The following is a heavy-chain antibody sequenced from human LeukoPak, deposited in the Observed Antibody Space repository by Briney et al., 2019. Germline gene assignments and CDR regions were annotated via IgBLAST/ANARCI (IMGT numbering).Heavy chain of an antibody. J-gene: IGHJ6*03. Sequence: SETLSLTCAVYGGSFSGYYWSWIRQPPGKGLEWIGEINHSGSTHYNPSLKSRGTISVDTSKNQFSLKLSSVTAADTAVYYCARRLGRKFGERFYYYHYMDVWDKGTTVTISS. CDR1: GGSFSGYY. V-gene: IGHV4-34*01. D-gene: IGHD3-10*01. CDR2: INHSGST. CDR3: ARRLGRKFGERFYYYHYMDV.